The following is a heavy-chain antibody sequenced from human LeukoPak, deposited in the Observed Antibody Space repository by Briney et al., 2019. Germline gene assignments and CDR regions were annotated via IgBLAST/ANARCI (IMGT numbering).Heavy chain of an antibody. CDR1: GGSFSGYY. J-gene: IGHJ3*02. V-gene: IGHV4-34*01. D-gene: IGHD3-22*01. CDR2: INHSGST. Sequence: ASETLSLTCAVYGGSFSGYYWSWIRQPPGKGLEWIGEINHSGSTNYNPSLKSRVTISVDTSKNQFSLKLSSVTAADTAVYYCARALYYYDSSGYYYCDAFDIWGQGTMVTVSS. CDR3: ARALYYYDSSGYYYCDAFDI.